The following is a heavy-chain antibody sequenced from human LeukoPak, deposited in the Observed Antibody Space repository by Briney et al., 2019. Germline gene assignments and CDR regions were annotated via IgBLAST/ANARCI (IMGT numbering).Heavy chain of an antibody. V-gene: IGHV5-51*01. CDR1: GYSFTSYW. Sequence: GESLKISCKGSGYSFTSYWIGWVRQMPGKGLEWMGIIYPGDSDTRYSPSFQGQVTISADKSISTAYLQWSSLKASDTAMYYCARHRKLMTTVVTPSYAFDIWGQGTMVTVSS. CDR2: IYPGDSDT. J-gene: IGHJ3*02. CDR3: ARHRKLMTTVVTPSYAFDI. D-gene: IGHD4-23*01.